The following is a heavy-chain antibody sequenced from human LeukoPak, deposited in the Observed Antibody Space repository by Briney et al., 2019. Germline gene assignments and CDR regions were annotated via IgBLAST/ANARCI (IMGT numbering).Heavy chain of an antibody. CDR2: INPSGGST. CDR1: GYTFTSYY. J-gene: IGHJ6*02. D-gene: IGHD3-22*01. Sequence: ASVKVSCKASGYTFTSYYMHWVRQAPGQGLEWMGIINPSGGSTSYAQKFQGRVTMTRDTSTSTVYMELSSLRSEDTAVYYCARRITYYYDSSGYYHDYYYYGMDVWGQGTTVTVSS. V-gene: IGHV1-46*01. CDR3: ARRITYYYDSSGYYHDYYYYGMDV.